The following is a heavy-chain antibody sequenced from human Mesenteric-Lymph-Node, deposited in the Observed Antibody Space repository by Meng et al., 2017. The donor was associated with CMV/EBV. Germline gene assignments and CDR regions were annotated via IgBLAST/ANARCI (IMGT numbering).Heavy chain of an antibody. CDR1: GGSFSGYY. Sequence: QVQLPQWGAVLLNPSATLAVTCAVYGGSFSGYYWNWIRQSPEKGLEWIGEINHSGSTTYNPSFTSRIIISVDTSTNQISLNMSSVTAADTAVYYCARGSSYDILTGYFDYWGQGALVTVSS. J-gene: IGHJ4*02. CDR2: INHSGST. CDR3: ARGSSYDILTGYFDY. D-gene: IGHD3-9*01. V-gene: IGHV4-34*01.